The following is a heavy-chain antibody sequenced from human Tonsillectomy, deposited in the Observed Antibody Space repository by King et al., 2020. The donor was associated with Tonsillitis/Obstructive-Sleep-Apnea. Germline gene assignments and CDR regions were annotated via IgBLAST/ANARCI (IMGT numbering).Heavy chain of an antibody. Sequence: VQLVESGGGLVKPGGSLRLSCAASGFTFSDYYMSWIRQAPGQGLEWLSYISPSGSYSNYADSVKGRFSISRDNAKNSLYLQMNSLRAEDTAVYYCSRGRTTLVRSLAFNIWGQGTLVTVSS. CDR3: SRGRTTLVRSLAFNI. CDR1: GFTFSDYY. J-gene: IGHJ3*02. D-gene: IGHD1-1*01. CDR2: ISPSGSYS. V-gene: IGHV3-11*05.